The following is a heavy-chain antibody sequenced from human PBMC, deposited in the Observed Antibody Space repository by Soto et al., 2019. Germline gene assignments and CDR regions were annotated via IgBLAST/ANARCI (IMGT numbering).Heavy chain of an antibody. CDR3: ARVPRYTSDIVEVPAVMFDDWFVP. V-gene: IGHV1-3*01. Sequence: QVQLVQSGAEVKKPGASVKVSCKASGYTFSSYAVQWVRQAPGQSLEWIGWIHAGNGDTKYSQKFHGRVNLTRDPSANTAYMDLSSLRSEATAVYYCARVPRYTSDIVEVPAVMFDDWFVPWGQGTLVTVSS. D-gene: IGHD2-2*01. CDR2: IHAGNGDT. CDR1: GYTFSSYA. J-gene: IGHJ5*02.